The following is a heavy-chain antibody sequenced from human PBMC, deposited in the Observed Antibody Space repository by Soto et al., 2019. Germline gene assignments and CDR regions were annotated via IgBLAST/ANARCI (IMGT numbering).Heavy chain of an antibody. CDR1: GFSFSIYW. J-gene: IGHJ1*01. D-gene: IGHD1-26*01. Sequence: EVQLVESGGTLVKPGDSLRLSCAASGFSFSIYWLSWVRQAPGKGLEWVGRIRSNNDGGTAAYGAPVQGRFTISREDSKNTLYLQMNSLKTEDTAVYYCTTGKSGGEEDWGQGTLVTVSS. CDR3: TTGKSGGEED. CDR2: IRSNNDGGTA. V-gene: IGHV3-15*02.